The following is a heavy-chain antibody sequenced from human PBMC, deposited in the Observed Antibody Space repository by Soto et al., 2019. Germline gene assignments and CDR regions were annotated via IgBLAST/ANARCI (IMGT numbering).Heavy chain of an antibody. CDR1: GFTFSSYG. Sequence: GGSLRLSCAASGFTFSSYGMHWVRQAPGKGLEWVAVISYDGSNKYYADSVKGRFTISRDNSKNTLYLQMNSLRAEDTAVYYCAKDQDTAMVLPIYYFDYWGQGTLVTVSS. D-gene: IGHD5-18*01. CDR2: ISYDGSNK. J-gene: IGHJ4*02. CDR3: AKDQDTAMVLPIYYFDY. V-gene: IGHV3-30*18.